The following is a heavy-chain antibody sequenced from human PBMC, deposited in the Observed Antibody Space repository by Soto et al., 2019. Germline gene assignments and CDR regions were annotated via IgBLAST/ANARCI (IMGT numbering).Heavy chain of an antibody. CDR3: ARRTSGADAFDI. CDR2: LYYSGNT. V-gene: IGHV4-39*01. Sequence: SETLSLTCTVSGGSLSSNSHSWDWIRQPPGKGLECIGTLYYSGNTYYNPSLRSRVTISVDTSKNQFSLKLSSVTAADTAVYYCARRTSGADAFDIWGRGTMVTVSS. CDR1: GGSLSSNSHS. J-gene: IGHJ3*02. D-gene: IGHD4-17*01.